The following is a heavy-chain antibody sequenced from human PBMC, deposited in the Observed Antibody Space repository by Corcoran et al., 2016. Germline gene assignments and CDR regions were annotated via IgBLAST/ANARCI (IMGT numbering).Heavy chain of an antibody. CDR1: GGSFSGYY. CDR3: ARGHHLYDYVWGSYRYRWFDP. D-gene: IGHD3-16*02. Sequence: QVQLQQWGAGLLKPSETLSLTCAVYGGSFSGYYWSWIRQPPGKGLEWIGEINHSGSTNYNPSLKSRVTISVDTSKNQFSLKLSSVTAAATAVYYCARGHHLYDYVWGSYRYRWFDPWGQGTLVTVSS. J-gene: IGHJ5*02. CDR2: INHSGST. V-gene: IGHV4-34*01.